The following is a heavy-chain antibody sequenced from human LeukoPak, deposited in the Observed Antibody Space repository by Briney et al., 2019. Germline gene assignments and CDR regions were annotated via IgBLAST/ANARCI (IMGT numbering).Heavy chain of an antibody. CDR1: GGSISSSSYY. V-gene: IGHV4-39*07. J-gene: IGHJ4*02. Sequence: SETLSPTCTVSGGSISSSSYYWGWIRQPPGKGLEWIGSIYYSGSTYYNPSLKSRVTISVDTSKNQFSLKLSSVTAADTAVYYCASGAAAGDPTLFLDYWGQGTLVTVSS. CDR3: ASGAAAGDPTLFLDY. CDR2: IYYSGST. D-gene: IGHD6-13*01.